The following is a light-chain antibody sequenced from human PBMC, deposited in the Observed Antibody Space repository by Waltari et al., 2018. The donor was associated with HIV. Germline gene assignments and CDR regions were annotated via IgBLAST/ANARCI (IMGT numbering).Light chain of an antibody. Sequence: DIHMAQSPSTLAASVGDRVTITCRASQSVGSYLAWYQRKPWKAPKLLIYQASSLERGVTSRFSASGSGTYFTLTITSLQPDDFATYYCQQYHTFLTFGQGTDLE. CDR2: QAS. CDR3: QQYHTFLT. CDR1: QSVGSY. V-gene: IGKV1-5*03. J-gene: IGKJ2*01.